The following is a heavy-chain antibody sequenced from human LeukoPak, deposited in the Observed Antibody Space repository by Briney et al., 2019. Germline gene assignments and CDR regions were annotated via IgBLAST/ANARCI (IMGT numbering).Heavy chain of an antibody. Sequence: GGSLRLSCAASGFTFSSYSMNWVRQAPGKGLEWVSSISSSSSYIYYADSVKGRFTISRDSAKNSLYLQMNSLRAEDTAVYYCARVEGAVAALDFDYWGQGTLVTVSS. CDR1: GFTFSSYS. V-gene: IGHV3-21*01. J-gene: IGHJ4*02. CDR2: ISSSSSYI. D-gene: IGHD6-19*01. CDR3: ARVEGAVAALDFDY.